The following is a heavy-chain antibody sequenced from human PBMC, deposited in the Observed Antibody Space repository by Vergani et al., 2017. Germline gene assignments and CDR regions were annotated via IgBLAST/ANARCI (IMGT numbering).Heavy chain of an antibody. CDR2: IYYSGST. J-gene: IGHJ5*02. CDR3: ARDDGGYGDYGGWFDP. Sequence: QVQLQESGPGLVKPSETLSLTCTVSGGSISSYYWSWIRQPPGKGLEWIGYIYYSGSTNYNPSLKSRVTISVDTSKNQFSLKLSSVTAADTAVYYCARDDGGYGDYGGWFDPWGQGTLVTVSS. CDR1: GGSISSYY. D-gene: IGHD4-17*01. V-gene: IGHV4-59*01.